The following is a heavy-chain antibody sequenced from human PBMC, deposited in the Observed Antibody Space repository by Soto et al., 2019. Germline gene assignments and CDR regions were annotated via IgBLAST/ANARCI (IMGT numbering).Heavy chain of an antibody. J-gene: IGHJ6*02. CDR1: GGSISSYY. CDR2: IYYSGST. D-gene: IGHD6-13*01. CDR3: ARDLGIAASL. Sequence: QVQLQESGPGLVKPSETLSLTCTVSGGSISSYYWSWIRQPPGKGLEWIGYIYYSGSTNYNPSLKSRVTISVDTSKNQFSLKLSSVTAADTAVYYCARDLGIAASLWGQGTTVTVSS. V-gene: IGHV4-59*01.